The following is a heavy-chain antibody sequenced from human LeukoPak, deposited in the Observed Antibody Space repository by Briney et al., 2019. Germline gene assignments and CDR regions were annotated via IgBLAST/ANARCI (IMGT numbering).Heavy chain of an antibody. Sequence: GGSLRLSCAASGFTFSDYYMGWIRQAPGKGLGWVSYISSSGSTIYYADSVKGRFTISRDNAKNSLYLQMNSLRAEDTAVYYCARDGEQWPTHYWGQGTLVTVSS. CDR2: ISSSGSTI. CDR1: GFTFSDYY. CDR3: ARDGEQWPTHY. D-gene: IGHD6-19*01. J-gene: IGHJ4*02. V-gene: IGHV3-11*04.